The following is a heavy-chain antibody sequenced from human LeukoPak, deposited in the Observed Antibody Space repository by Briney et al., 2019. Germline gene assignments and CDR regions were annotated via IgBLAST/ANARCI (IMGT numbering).Heavy chain of an antibody. Sequence: SETLSLTCTVSGGSISSGGYYWSWIRQHPGKGLEWIGYIYYSGNTYYNPSLKSRVTISVDTSKNQFSLKLSSVTAADTAVYYCARGIRQLVPNYYYYYGMDVWGQGTTVTVSS. CDR3: ARGIRQLVPNYYYYYGMDV. D-gene: IGHD6-13*01. CDR2: IYYSGNT. CDR1: GGSISSGGYY. V-gene: IGHV4-31*03. J-gene: IGHJ6*02.